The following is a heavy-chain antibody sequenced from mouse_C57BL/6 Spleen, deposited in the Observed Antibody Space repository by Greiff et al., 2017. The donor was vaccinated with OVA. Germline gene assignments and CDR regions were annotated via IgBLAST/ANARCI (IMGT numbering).Heavy chain of an antibody. CDR1: GYTFTNYW. D-gene: IGHD1-1*01. Sequence: QVQLQHSGAELVRPGTSVKMSCKASGYTFTNYWIGWAKQRPGHGLEWIGDIYPGGGYTNYNEKFKGKATLTADKSSSTAYMQFSSLTSEDSAIYYCARGPFITTAYYFDYWGQGTTLTVSS. V-gene: IGHV1-63*01. CDR3: ARGPFITTAYYFDY. J-gene: IGHJ2*01. CDR2: IYPGGGYT.